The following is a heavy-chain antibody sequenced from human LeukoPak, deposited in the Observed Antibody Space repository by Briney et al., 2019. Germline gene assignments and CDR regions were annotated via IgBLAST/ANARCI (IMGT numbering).Heavy chain of an antibody. V-gene: IGHV4-59*01. CDR1: GGSISSYY. CDR3: ARDRSLVRALDYYYGMDV. CDR2: IYYSGST. D-gene: IGHD3-10*01. J-gene: IGHJ6*02. Sequence: PSETLSLTCTVSGGSISSYYWSWIRQPPGKGLEWIGYIYYSGSTNYNPSLKSRVTISVDTCKNQFSLKLSSVTAADTAVHYCARDRSLVRALDYYYGMDVWGQGTTVTVSS.